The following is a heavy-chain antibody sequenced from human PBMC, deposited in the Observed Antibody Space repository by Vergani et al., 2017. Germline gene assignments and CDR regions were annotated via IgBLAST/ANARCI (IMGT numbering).Heavy chain of an antibody. D-gene: IGHD3-10*01. CDR1: GFTFSSFG. V-gene: IGHV3-21*01. J-gene: IGHJ3*02. CDR3: ARGYGSGSDVFDI. Sequence: VQLVESGGGVVQPGRSLRLSCAVSGFTFSSFGMNWVRQAPGKGLEWVSSISSSSSYIYYADSVKGRFTISRDNSKHTLYLQMNSLRAEDTAVYYCARGYGSGSDVFDIWGQGTMVTVSS. CDR2: ISSSSSYI.